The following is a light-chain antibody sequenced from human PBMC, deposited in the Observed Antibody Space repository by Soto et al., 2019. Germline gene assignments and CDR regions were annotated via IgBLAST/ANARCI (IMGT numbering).Light chain of an antibody. V-gene: IGKV1-9*01. CDR1: QGIRSY. Sequence: DIKLTQAPSFLPASVGDRVTITCRASQGIRSYLAWYDQAPGKAPKLXXYAASTLQSGVPLRFSGSGSGTEFTFKISSLPPEDFATYVCQPLNSYPAITFCQGTRLEIK. CDR2: AAS. J-gene: IGKJ5*01. CDR3: QPLNSYPAIT.